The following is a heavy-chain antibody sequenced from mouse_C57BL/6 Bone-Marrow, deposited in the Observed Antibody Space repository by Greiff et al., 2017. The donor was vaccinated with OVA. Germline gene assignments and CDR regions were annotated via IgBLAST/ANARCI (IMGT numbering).Heavy chain of an antibody. CDR3: TTTVVAPRFAY. CDR1: GYTFTDYE. CDR2: IDPETGGT. V-gene: IGHV1-15*01. Sequence: QVQLKESGAELVRPGASVTLSCKASGYTFTDYEMHWVKQTPVHGLEWIGAIDPETGGTAYNQKFKGKAILTADKSSSTAYMELRSLTSEDSAVYYCTTTVVAPRFAYWGQGTLVTVSA. D-gene: IGHD1-1*01. J-gene: IGHJ3*01.